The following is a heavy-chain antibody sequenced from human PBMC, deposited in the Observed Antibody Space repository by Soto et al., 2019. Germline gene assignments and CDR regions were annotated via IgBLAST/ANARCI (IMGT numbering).Heavy chain of an antibody. CDR2: IYCSGST. CDR1: GGSIRSGYYY. V-gene: IGHV4-30-4*01. J-gene: IGHJ3*02. Sequence: SETMSLTCTVSGGSIRSGYYYWSWIRQPPGKGLEWIGYIYCSGSTYYNPSLKSRVTISVDTSKNQFSLKLSSVTAADTAVYYCASHYDSSGNDAFDIWGQGTMVTVSS. CDR3: ASHYDSSGNDAFDI. D-gene: IGHD3-22*01.